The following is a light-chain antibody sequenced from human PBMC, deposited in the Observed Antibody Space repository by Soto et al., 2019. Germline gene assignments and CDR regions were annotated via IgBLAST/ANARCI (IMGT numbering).Light chain of an antibody. CDR3: SSYTSSGTRV. CDR2: EVS. V-gene: IGLV2-14*01. CDR1: SSDVGNYNY. Sequence: QSALTQPASVSGSPGQSITISCTGTSSDVGNYNYVSWYQQHPGKAPKLMIFEVSDRPSGVSDRFSGSKSGNTASLTISGLQSEDEDDYYCSSYTSSGTRVFGGGTKLTVL. J-gene: IGLJ3*02.